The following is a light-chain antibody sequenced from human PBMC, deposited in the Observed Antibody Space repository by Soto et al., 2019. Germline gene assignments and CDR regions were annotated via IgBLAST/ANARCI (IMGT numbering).Light chain of an antibody. J-gene: IGLJ1*01. CDR3: ISYTSSTIYA. CDR2: DVS. CDR1: SSDVGGYNY. V-gene: IGLV2-14*03. Sequence: QSALTQPASVSGSPGQSITISCTGTSSDVGGYNYVSWYQHHPGNAPKLIIYDVSNRPSGVSNRFSGSKSGNTASLTISGLQAEDEADYICISYTSSTIYAFGTGTKVTVL.